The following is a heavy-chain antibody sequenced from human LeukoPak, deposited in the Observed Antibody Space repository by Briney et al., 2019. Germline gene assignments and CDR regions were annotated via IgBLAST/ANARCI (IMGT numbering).Heavy chain of an antibody. Sequence: GGSLRLSCAASGFTFSSYSMNWVPQAPGKGLEWVSSFSSSSSYIYYADSVKGRFTISRDNAKNSLYLQMNSLRAEDTAVYYCARDPRDIVVVPAARPDDYWGQGTLVTVSS. CDR3: ARDPRDIVVVPAARPDDY. D-gene: IGHD2-2*01. CDR1: GFTFSSYS. CDR2: FSSSSSYI. V-gene: IGHV3-21*01. J-gene: IGHJ4*02.